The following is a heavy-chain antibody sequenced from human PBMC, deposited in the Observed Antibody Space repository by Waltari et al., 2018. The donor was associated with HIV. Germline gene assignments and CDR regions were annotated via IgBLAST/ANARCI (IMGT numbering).Heavy chain of an antibody. CDR1: GYTFTGYY. V-gene: IGHV1-2*02. J-gene: IGHJ1*01. CDR3: ARDPITRSGWYSAEYFQH. CDR2: INPNSGGT. D-gene: IGHD6-19*01. Sequence: QVQLVQSGAEVKKPGASVKVSCKASGYTFTGYYLHWVRPAPGHGLEWMGWINPNSGGTNYAQKFQGRVTMTRDTSISTAYMELSRLRSDDTAVYYCARDPITRSGWYSAEYFQHWGQGTLVTVSS.